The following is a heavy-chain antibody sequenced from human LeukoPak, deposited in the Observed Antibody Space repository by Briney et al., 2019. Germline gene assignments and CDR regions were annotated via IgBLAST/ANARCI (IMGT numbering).Heavy chain of an antibody. CDR3: AKDAPLYAYSSSWYYFDY. CDR2: INPNSGGT. J-gene: IGHJ4*02. CDR1: GYTFTGYY. V-gene: IGHV1-2*02. D-gene: IGHD6-13*01. Sequence: GASVKVSCKASGYTFTGYYMHWVRQAPGQGFEWMGWINPNSGGTNYAQKFQGRVTMTRDTSISTAYMELSRLRSDDTAVYYCAKDAPLYAYSSSWYYFDYWGQGTLVTVSS.